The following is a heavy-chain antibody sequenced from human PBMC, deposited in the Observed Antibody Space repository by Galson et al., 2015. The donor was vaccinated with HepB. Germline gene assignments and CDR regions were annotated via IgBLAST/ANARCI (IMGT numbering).Heavy chain of an antibody. CDR1: GGSISSGSYY. J-gene: IGHJ6*03. CDR3: ARDVGVVVLGLYYDMDV. CDR2: IYPSGST. Sequence: TLSLTCTVSGGSISSGSYYWSWIRQPAGKGLEWIGRIYPSGSTNYNPSLKSRVTMSVDTSKSQFSLKLSSVTAADTAVYYCARDVGVVVLGLYYDMDVWGKGTTVTVSS. V-gene: IGHV4-61*02. D-gene: IGHD2-2*01.